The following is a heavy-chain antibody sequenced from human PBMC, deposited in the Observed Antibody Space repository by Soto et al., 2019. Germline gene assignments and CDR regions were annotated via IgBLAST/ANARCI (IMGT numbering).Heavy chain of an antibody. D-gene: IGHD3-10*01. CDR1: GFTFSNYA. CDR3: AKALVGVRASDH. V-gene: IGHV3-23*01. CDR2: ISGSGGNT. J-gene: IGHJ4*02. Sequence: PGGSLRLSCAASGFTFSNYAMRWVRQAPGKGLEWVSGISGSGGNTDYADSVKGRFTISRDNSKNTLYLQMNSLRAEDTAVYYCAKALVGVRASDHWGQGTLVTVSS.